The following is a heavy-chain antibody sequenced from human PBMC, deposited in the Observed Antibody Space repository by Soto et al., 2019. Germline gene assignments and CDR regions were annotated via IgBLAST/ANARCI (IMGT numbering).Heavy chain of an antibody. CDR2: IKTSGGTI. V-gene: IGHV3-11*01. Sequence: GGSLRLSCAVSGFTFSDYYMSWIRQAPGKGLEWVSYIKTSGGTINYADSLKGRFTISRDNAMNSLYLEMNSLRSEDTAVYYCARGRIDSRRAFDIWGQGTMVTVSS. J-gene: IGHJ3*02. CDR3: ARGRIDSRRAFDI. D-gene: IGHD3-22*01. CDR1: GFTFSDYY.